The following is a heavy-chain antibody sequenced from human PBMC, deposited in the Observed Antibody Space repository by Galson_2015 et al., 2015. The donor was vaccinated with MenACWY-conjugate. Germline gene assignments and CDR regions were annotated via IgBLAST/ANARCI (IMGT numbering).Heavy chain of an antibody. CDR3: ARERWVRGVFFDQ. CDR1: GFTFSTYW. J-gene: IGHJ4*02. V-gene: IGHV3-7*01. Sequence: LRLSCAASGFTFSTYWMSWVRQAPGKELEWVASIKQDGSEKYLVDSVKGRFTISRDNAENSLFLQMNSLRAEDTAVYYCARERWVRGVFFDQWGQGTLVTVSS. CDR2: IKQDGSEK. D-gene: IGHD3-10*01.